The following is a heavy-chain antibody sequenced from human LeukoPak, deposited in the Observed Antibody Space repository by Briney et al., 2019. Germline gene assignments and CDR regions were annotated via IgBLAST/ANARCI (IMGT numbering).Heavy chain of an antibody. CDR1: GFTFSSYW. CDR3: ARRKQLESAYYYYGMDV. CDR2: INSDGSST. V-gene: IGHV3-74*01. Sequence: PGGSLRLSCAASGFTFSSYWTHWVRQAPGKGLVWVSRINSDGSSTSYADSVKGRFTISRDNAKNTLYLQMNSLRAEDTAVYYCARRKQLESAYYYYGMDVWGQGTTVTVSS. J-gene: IGHJ6*02. D-gene: IGHD6-6*01.